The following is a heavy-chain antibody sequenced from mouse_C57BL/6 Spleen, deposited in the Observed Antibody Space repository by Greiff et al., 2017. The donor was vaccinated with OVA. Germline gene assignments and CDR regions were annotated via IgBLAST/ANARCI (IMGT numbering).Heavy chain of an antibody. V-gene: IGHV5-4*01. D-gene: IGHD1-1*01. CDR3: ARDLVTTVVAYYAMDY. Sequence: EVMLVESGGGLVKPGGSLKLSCAASGFTFSSYAMSWVRQTPEKRLEWVATISDGGSYTYYPDNVKGRFTISRDNAKNNLYLQMSHLKSEDTAMYYCARDLVTTVVAYYAMDYWGQGTSVTVAS. J-gene: IGHJ4*01. CDR2: ISDGGSYT. CDR1: GFTFSSYA.